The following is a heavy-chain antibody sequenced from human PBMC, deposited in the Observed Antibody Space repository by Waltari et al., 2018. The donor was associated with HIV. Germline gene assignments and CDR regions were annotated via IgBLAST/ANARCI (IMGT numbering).Heavy chain of an antibody. J-gene: IGHJ3*02. V-gene: IGHV3-9*01. CDR2: SSWNSGTI. Sequence: EVLLVESGGGLVQPGGSLRLSCAASGFKFADYAMHWVRQAPGRGWEGGSSSSWNSGTIGYADSGKGRFTISRDNAKNSLSLQMNSLRPGDTALYYCAKVGMTAVTSYAIDIWGQGTMVTVSS. CDR1: GFKFADYA. CDR3: AKVGMTAVTSYAIDI. D-gene: IGHD4-17*01.